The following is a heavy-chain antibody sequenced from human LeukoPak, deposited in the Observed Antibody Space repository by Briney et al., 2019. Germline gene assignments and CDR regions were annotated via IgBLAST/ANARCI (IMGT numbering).Heavy chain of an antibody. J-gene: IGHJ5*02. D-gene: IGHD2-2*01. V-gene: IGHV4-59*08. CDR1: GGSISSYY. CDR3: ARHLPVYCSSTSCYGNWFDP. Sequence: PSETLSLTCTVSGGSISSYYWSWIRQPPGKGLEWIGYIYYSGSTNYNPSLKSRVTISVDTSKNQFSLKLSSVTAADTAVYYCARHLPVYCSSTSCYGNWFDPWGQGTLVTVSS. CDR2: IYYSGST.